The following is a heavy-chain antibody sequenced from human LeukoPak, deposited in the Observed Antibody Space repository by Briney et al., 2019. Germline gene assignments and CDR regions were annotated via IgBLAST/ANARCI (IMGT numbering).Heavy chain of an antibody. J-gene: IGHJ4*02. V-gene: IGHV3-53*01. D-gene: IGHD6-19*01. CDR2: IYSGGST. CDR1: GFTVSSNY. Sequence: GGSLRLSCAASGFTVSSNYMSWVRQAPGKGLEWVSVIYSGGSTYYADSVKGRFTISRDNSKNTLYLQMNSLRAEDTAVYYCARDVRLDYYFDYWGQGTLVTVSS. CDR3: ARDVRLDYYFDY.